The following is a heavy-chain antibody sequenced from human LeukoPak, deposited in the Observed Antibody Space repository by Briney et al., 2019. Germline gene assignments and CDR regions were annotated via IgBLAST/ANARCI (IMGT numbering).Heavy chain of an antibody. CDR2: IYYSGST. D-gene: IGHD3-9*01. V-gene: IGHV4-39*02. CDR3: AGELRYFGPLVGYFDY. J-gene: IGHJ4*02. CDR1: GSSISSSSYY. Sequence: SETLSLTCTVSGSSISSSSYYWGWIRQPPGKGLEWIGSIYYSGSTYYNPSLKSRVTISVDTSKNQFSLKLSSVTAADTAVYYCAGELRYFGPLVGYFDYWGQGTLVTVSS.